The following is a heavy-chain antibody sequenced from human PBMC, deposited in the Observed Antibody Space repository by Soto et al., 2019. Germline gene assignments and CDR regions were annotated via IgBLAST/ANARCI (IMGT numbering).Heavy chain of an antibody. CDR3: AKEDNTGFSAYYFDF. CDR2: FSASGGTA. J-gene: IGHJ4*02. V-gene: IGHV3-23*01. D-gene: IGHD2-8*02. Sequence: PGWSLRLSCAAASFTFSNYAMSWVRQAPGKGLEWVSVFSASGGTANYADSVKGRFILSRDNSKNTLSLQMDSLRAEDSATYYCAKEDNTGFSAYYFDFWGQGTPVTASS. CDR1: SFTFSNYA.